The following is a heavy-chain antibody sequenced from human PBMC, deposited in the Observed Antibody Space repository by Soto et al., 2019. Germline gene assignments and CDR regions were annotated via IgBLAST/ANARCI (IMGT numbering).Heavy chain of an antibody. CDR2: IYYSGST. J-gene: IGHJ4*02. CDR3: ASSGYDEDY. V-gene: IGHV4-31*03. Sequence: TSETLSLTCTFSGGSIRSGGYYWSWIRQHPGKGLEWIGYIYYSGSTYYNPSLKSRVTISVDTSKNQFSLKLSSVTAADTAVYYCASSGYDEDYWGQGTLVTVSS. D-gene: IGHD5-12*01. CDR1: GGSIRSGGYY.